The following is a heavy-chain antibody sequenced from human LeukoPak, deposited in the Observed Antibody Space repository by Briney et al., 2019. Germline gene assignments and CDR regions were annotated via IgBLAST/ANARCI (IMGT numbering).Heavy chain of an antibody. Sequence: GGSLRLYCAASGFTFSSYWMSWVRPAPGKGLEWVANIKQDGSEENFVDSVKGRFTISRDNAKKSLYLQMNSLRAEDTAVYYCARGSSAGASLRHDYWGQGTLVTVSS. CDR1: GFTFSSYW. V-gene: IGHV3-7*01. D-gene: IGHD1-26*01. CDR2: IKQDGSEE. CDR3: ARGSSAGASLRHDY. J-gene: IGHJ4*02.